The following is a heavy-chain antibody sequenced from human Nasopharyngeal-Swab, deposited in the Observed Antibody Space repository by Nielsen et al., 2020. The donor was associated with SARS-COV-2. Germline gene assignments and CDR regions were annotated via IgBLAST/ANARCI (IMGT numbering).Heavy chain of an antibody. CDR2: IYSGGST. CDR3: ARVLDGSGPYYGLDV. Sequence: GGSLRLSCTASGITVSINYLTWVRQAPEKGLEWVSVIYSGGSTYYADSVKGRFTISKDNTKNMLYLQMISLRAEDTAVYYCARVLDGSGPYYGLDVWGQGTTVTVSS. V-gene: IGHV3-66*01. CDR1: GITVSINY. D-gene: IGHD3-10*01. J-gene: IGHJ6*02.